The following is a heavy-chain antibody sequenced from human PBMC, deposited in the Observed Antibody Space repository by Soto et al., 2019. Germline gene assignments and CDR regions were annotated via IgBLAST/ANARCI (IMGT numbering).Heavy chain of an antibody. Sequence: QITLKESGPTLVKPTQTLTLTCTLSGISLSTSGVGVHSIRQPPGKALEWLTLTYWDGDKHYSPSLRSRLTITKNTPNNRVVLTMTNMAPVDTATYYCAHSNGRLTAYWGQGTLVTVSP. CDR1: GISLSTSGVG. V-gene: IGHV2-5*02. CDR2: TYWDGDK. CDR3: AHSNGRLTAY. J-gene: IGHJ4*02. D-gene: IGHD2-8*01.